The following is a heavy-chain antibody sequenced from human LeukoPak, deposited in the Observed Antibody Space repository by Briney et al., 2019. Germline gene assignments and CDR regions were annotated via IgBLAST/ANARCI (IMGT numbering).Heavy chain of an antibody. CDR2: INPRGDAT. J-gene: IGHJ4*02. D-gene: IGHD1-26*01. CDR1: GNTFIGYW. CDR3: ARDWDGIDY. Sequence: ASVKASCTASGNTFIGYWIHWVRQAPGQGLEWMGAINPRGDATIGAQKFQGRVTTTRDTSTSTVYIELSSLRSEDTAVYYCARDWDGIDYWGQGTLVTVSS. V-gene: IGHV1-46*01.